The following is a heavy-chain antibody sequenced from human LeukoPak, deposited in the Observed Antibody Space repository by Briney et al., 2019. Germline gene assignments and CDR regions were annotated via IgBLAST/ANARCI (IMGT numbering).Heavy chain of an antibody. CDR1: GFTFSSYS. CDR3: AKDRRYYDSSGYYLGPLDYYYYGMDV. D-gene: IGHD3-22*01. CDR2: ISYDGSNT. J-gene: IGHJ6*02. Sequence: GGSLRLSCAASGFTFSSYSMNWARQAPGKGLEWVAVISYDGSNTYYADSVKGRFTISRDNSKNTLYLQMNSLRAEDTAVYYCAKDRRYYDSSGYYLGPLDYYYYGMDVWGQGTTVTVSS. V-gene: IGHV3-30*18.